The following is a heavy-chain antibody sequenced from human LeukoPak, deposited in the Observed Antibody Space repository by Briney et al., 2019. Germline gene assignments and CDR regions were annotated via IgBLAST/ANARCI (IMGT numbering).Heavy chain of an antibody. CDR3: ARGPRGTMVRGVIPGWFDP. D-gene: IGHD3-10*01. V-gene: IGHV4-34*01. J-gene: IGHJ5*02. CDR2: INHSGST. CDR1: GGSFSGYY. Sequence: PSETLSLTCAVSGGSFSGYYWSWIRQPPGKGLEWIGEINHSGSTNYNPSLKSRVTISVDTSKNQFSLKLSSVTAADTAVYYCARGPRGTMVRGVIPGWFDPWGQGTLVTVSS.